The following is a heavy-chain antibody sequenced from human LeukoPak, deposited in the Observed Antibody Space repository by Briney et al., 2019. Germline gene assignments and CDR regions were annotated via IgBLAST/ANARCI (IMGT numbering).Heavy chain of an antibody. CDR1: GGSISNYY. V-gene: IGHV4-59*08. J-gene: IGHJ6*03. CDR2: LSNSGST. CDR3: ARARIHYYYYYMDV. Sequence: SETLSLTCTVSGGSISNYYWSWIRQPPGKRLEWIGYLSNSGSTNYNPSLKSRATISLDTSKHQFSLKLSSVTAADTAVYYCARARIHYYYYYMDVWGKGTTVTVSS.